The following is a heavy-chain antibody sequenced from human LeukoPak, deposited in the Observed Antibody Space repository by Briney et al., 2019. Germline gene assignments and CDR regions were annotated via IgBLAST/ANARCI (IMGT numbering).Heavy chain of an antibody. CDR1: GFTFSSYS. V-gene: IGHV3-21*01. CDR3: ARELYYDSSGYYFSSYFDY. J-gene: IGHJ4*02. D-gene: IGHD3-22*01. CDR2: ISSSSSYI. Sequence: GGSLRLSCAASGFTFSSYSMNWVRQAPGKGLEWVSSISSSSSYIYYADSVKGRFTISRDNAKNSLYLQMNGLRAEDTAVYYCARELYYDSSGYYFSSYFDYWGQGTLVTVSS.